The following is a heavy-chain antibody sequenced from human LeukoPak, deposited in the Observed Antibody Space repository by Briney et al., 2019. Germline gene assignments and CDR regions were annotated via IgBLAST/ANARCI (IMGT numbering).Heavy chain of an antibody. D-gene: IGHD6-19*01. CDR2: ISWSSGYI. Sequence: GGSLRLSCAASGFTFDNYAMHWVRQAPGKGLEWLSIISWSSGYIGYADSVKGRFTISRDNAKKSLDLQMNSLRAEDTAFYYCAKVRGTYSSGYFFDYWGQGTLVTVSS. V-gene: IGHV3-9*01. J-gene: IGHJ4*02. CDR1: GFTFDNYA. CDR3: AKVRGTYSSGYFFDY.